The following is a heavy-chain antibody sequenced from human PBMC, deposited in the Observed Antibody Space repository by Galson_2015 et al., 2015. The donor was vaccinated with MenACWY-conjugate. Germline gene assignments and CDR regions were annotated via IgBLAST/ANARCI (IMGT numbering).Heavy chain of an antibody. CDR2: INDEGGSEE. CDR1: GFTFSSYW. V-gene: IGHV3-7*01. Sequence: SLRLSCAASGFTFSSYWTSWVRQAPGKGLEWVANINDEGGSEEYYVDSVKGRFSISRDNAKNSLYLQMSSLRAEDTAVYFCARESAAATNGNPFDIWGLGTMLTVSS. D-gene: IGHD2-2*01. CDR3: ARESAAATNGNPFDI. J-gene: IGHJ3*02.